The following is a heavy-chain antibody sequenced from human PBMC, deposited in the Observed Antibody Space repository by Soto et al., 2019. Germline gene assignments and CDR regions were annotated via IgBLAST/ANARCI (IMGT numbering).Heavy chain of an antibody. CDR3: ARDRRFLEWVDY. Sequence: QMHLVESGGGVVQPGRSLTLSCVASGFTFTSYGIHWVRQAPGKGLEWVAVIWYDGSNKYYGDSVKGRFSISRDNSKNTVYLQMNSLRAEDTAVYYCARDRRFLEWVDYWGQGTLVSVSS. CDR1: GFTFTSYG. V-gene: IGHV3-33*01. D-gene: IGHD3-3*01. J-gene: IGHJ4*02. CDR2: IWYDGSNK.